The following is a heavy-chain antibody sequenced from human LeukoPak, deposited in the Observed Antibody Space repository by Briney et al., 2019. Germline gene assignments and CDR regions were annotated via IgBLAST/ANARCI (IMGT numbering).Heavy chain of an antibody. CDR1: GASISSYY. V-gene: IGHV4-59*01. J-gene: IGHJ2*01. CDR2: IYNSGST. Sequence: SETLSLTCTVSGASISSYYWSWIRQPPGKGLEWIGNIYNSGSTDYNPSLKSRVTISVNTSKNQISLKLSSVTAADTAVYYCARDKDPYWYFDLWGRGTLVTVSS. CDR3: ARDKDPYWYFDL.